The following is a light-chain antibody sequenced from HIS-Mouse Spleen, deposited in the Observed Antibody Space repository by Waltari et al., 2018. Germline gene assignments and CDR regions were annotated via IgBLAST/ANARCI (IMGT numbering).Light chain of an antibody. Sequence: SYELTQPPSVSVSPGQTARITCSGDALPNKYAYWYQQKSGQAPVLVIYEDSKRPSGLPGRFSGSSSGKMATLTISGAQVEDEADYYCYSTDSSGNHRVFGGGTKLTVL. J-gene: IGLJ2*01. CDR3: YSTDSSGNHRV. CDR2: EDS. V-gene: IGLV3-10*01. CDR1: ALPNKY.